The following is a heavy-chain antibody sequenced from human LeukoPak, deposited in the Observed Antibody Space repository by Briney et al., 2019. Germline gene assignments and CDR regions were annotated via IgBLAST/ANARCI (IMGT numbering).Heavy chain of an antibody. V-gene: IGHV1-24*01. CDR2: FDPEDGET. Sequence: GASVKVSCKVSGYNFTELSMHWVRQAPGKGLEWLGGFDPEDGETIYAQKFQGRVTMTEDTSTDTAYMELSSLRSEDTAVYYCASADPRLYTTRYFEDCGQGTLVT. CDR1: GYNFTELS. J-gene: IGHJ1*01. D-gene: IGHD1-14*01. CDR3: ASADPRLYTTRYFED.